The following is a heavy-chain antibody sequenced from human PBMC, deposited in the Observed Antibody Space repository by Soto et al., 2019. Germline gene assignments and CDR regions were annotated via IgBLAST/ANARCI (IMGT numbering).Heavy chain of an antibody. Sequence: QVQLVESGGGMVNPGGSLRLSCAASGFTFSAYYVGWIRQAPGKGLEWVSYISGSGGTMYYADYVKGRFTISRDNTKNSLYLQMNSLRAEDTAVYYCARDLYYDGSGYYSGGIDYWGQGTLVTVSS. CDR3: ARDLYYDGSGYYSGGIDY. V-gene: IGHV3-11*01. CDR1: GFTFSAYY. D-gene: IGHD3-22*01. CDR2: ISGSGGTM. J-gene: IGHJ4*02.